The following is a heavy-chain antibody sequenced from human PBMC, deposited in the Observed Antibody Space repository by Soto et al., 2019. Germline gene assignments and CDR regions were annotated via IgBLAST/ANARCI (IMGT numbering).Heavy chain of an antibody. CDR1: GGTFSNHA. J-gene: IGHJ6*02. CDR3: ARDDATYCGGDCYRYFYYGMDV. V-gene: IGHV1-69*13. CDR2: IIPMFPTA. D-gene: IGHD2-21*02. Sequence: SVKVSCKASGGTFSNHAISWVRQAPGQGLEWVGGIIPMFPTADYAQRFQGSVTITADDSTTTVYMELSGLRSEDTAMYYCARDDATYCGGDCYRYFYYGMDVWGQGTTVTVSS.